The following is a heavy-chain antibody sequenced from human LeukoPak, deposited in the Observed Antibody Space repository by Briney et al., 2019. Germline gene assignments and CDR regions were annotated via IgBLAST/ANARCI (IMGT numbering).Heavy chain of an antibody. CDR1: GFSFSSYW. CDR3: VRGGARRGFYTMDV. J-gene: IGHJ6*02. Sequence: GGSLRLSCAASGFSFSSYWMHWVRQAPGKGLEWVSRVNSDGSSTVNADSVKGRFIISRDNAKKTLELEMHSLRAEDTAVYYCVRGGARRGFYTMDVWGQGTTVIASS. CDR2: VNSDGSST. V-gene: IGHV3-74*03. D-gene: IGHD2/OR15-2a*01.